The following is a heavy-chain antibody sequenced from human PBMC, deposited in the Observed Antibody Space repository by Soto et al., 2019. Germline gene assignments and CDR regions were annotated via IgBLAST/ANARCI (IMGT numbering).Heavy chain of an antibody. V-gene: IGHV4-59*08. Sequence: QVQLQESGPGLVKPSETLSLTCTVSGGSISSYYWSWIRQPPGKGLEWIGYIYYSGSTNYNPSLKSRGTISVDTSKNQFSLKLSSVTAADTAVYYCARLRYSYGSSFDYWGQGTLVTVSS. CDR1: GGSISSYY. D-gene: IGHD5-18*01. J-gene: IGHJ4*02. CDR3: ARLRYSYGSSFDY. CDR2: IYYSGST.